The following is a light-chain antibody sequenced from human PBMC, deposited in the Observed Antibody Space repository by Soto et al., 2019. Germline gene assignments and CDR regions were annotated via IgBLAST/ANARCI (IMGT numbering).Light chain of an antibody. Sequence: QSALTQPASVSGSPGQSITISCTGTSSDVGGYNFVSWYQHHPGKAPKLMIYDVSNRPSGISNRFSGSKSGNTASLTISGLQAEDEADYYCSSYTISGTRHVVFGGGTKVTVL. V-gene: IGLV2-14*03. CDR3: SSYTISGTRHVV. J-gene: IGLJ2*01. CDR1: SSDVGGYNF. CDR2: DVS.